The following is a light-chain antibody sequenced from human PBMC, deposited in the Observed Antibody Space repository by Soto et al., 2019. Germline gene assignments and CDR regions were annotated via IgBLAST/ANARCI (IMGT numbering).Light chain of an antibody. CDR2: KAS. CDR3: QHYNSYSEA. V-gene: IGKV1-5*03. Sequence: MPITQSPSPLSVSVGDRVTITCRASQTISSWLAWYQQKPGKAPKLLIYKASTLKSGVPSRFSGSGSGTEFTLTISSLQPDDFATYYCQHYNSYSEAFGQGTKVDVK. J-gene: IGKJ1*01. CDR1: QTISSW.